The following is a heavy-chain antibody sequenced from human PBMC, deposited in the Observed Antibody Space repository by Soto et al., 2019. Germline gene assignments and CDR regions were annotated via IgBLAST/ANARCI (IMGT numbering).Heavy chain of an antibody. D-gene: IGHD6-19*01. CDR2: FYSSGSI. Sequence: PSETLSLTCFVSGYSITAGGYYLSWIRHHPGKGLEWIGSFYSSGSIIYNPSLRSRVSISGDTSSNQFSMSLTSVTAADTARYYCARMYSSGSGWFHPWGQGTLVNVSS. V-gene: IGHV4-31*03. J-gene: IGHJ5*02. CDR3: ARMYSSGSGWFHP. CDR1: GYSITAGGYY.